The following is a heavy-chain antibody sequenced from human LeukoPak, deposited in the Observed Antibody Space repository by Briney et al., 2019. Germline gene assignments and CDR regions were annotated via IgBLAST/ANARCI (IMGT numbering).Heavy chain of an antibody. D-gene: IGHD5-18*01. CDR3: ARDGQRYSYGYLTPSFDY. V-gene: IGHV3-30*04. Sequence: GRSLRLSCAASGFTFSSYAMHWVRQAPGKGLEWVAVISYDGSNKYYADSVKGRFTISRDNSKNTLYLQMNSLRAEDTAVYYCARDGQRYSYGYLTPSFDYWGQGTLVTVSS. CDR1: GFTFSSYA. CDR2: ISYDGSNK. J-gene: IGHJ4*02.